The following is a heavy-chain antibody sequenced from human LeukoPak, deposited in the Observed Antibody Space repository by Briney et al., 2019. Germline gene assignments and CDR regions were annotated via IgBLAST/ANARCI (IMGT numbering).Heavy chain of an antibody. J-gene: IGHJ4*02. CDR1: GFTFSSYS. CDR3: ARWDCSSTSCRLFDY. V-gene: IGHV3-48*01. CDR2: ISSSSSTI. Sequence: PGGSLRLSCAASGFTFSSYSMNWVRQAPGKGLEWVSYISSSSSTIYYADSVKGRFTLSRDNAKNSLYLQMNSLRVEDTAVYYCARWDCSSTSCRLFDYWGQGTLVTVSS. D-gene: IGHD2-2*01.